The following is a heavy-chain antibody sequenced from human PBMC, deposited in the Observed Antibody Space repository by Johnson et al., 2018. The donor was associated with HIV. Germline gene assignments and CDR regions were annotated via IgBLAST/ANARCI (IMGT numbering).Heavy chain of an antibody. CDR3: ARDGESQQLPLGDAFDV. V-gene: IGHV3-66*01. D-gene: IGHD6-13*01. Sequence: VQLVESGGGLVQRGGSLRLSCVASGVTVSNNYMIWVLQAPGKGLEWVSVIYSGGSTYQADSVKGRFTISRDNSKNTLYLQMSSLRAEDTAMYYCARDGESQQLPLGDAFDVWGQGTMVTVSS. CDR2: IYSGGST. CDR1: GVTVSNNY. J-gene: IGHJ3*01.